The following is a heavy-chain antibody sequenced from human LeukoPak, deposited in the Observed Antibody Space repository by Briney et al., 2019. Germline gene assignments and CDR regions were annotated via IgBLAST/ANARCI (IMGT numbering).Heavy chain of an antibody. CDR2: LSDSGTST. J-gene: IGHJ4*02. CDR3: AKTLWGLTLLSSDH. V-gene: IGHV3-23*01. D-gene: IGHD2-21*02. Sequence: PGGSLRLSCAASGFTFSSYAMSWVRQAPGKGLMWVSGLSDSGTSTYYADSVKGRFTIYRDNSKSVLYLQMNSLRADDTALYYCAKTLWGLTLLSSDHWGQGTLVTVSS. CDR1: GFTFSSYA.